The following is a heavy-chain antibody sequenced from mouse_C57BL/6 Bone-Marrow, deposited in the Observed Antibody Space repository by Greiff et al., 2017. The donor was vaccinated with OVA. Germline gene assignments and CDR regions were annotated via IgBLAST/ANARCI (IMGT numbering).Heavy chain of an antibody. Sequence: VKLQESGAELARPGASVKLSCKASGYTFTSYGISWVKQRTGQGLEWIGEIYPRSGNTYYNEKFKGKATLTADKSSSTAYMELRSLTSEDSAVYFCARLLYYYGSSYEDYWGQGTTLTVSS. CDR3: ARLLYYYGSSYEDY. V-gene: IGHV1-81*01. D-gene: IGHD1-1*01. CDR1: GYTFTSYG. J-gene: IGHJ2*01. CDR2: IYPRSGNT.